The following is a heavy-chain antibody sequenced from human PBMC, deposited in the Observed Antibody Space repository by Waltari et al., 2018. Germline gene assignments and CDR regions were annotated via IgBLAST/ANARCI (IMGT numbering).Heavy chain of an antibody. CDR1: GFTFSSYA. D-gene: IGHD6-13*01. V-gene: IGHV3-23*04. CDR2: ISVSGYST. Sequence: EVQLVESGGGLVQPGGSLRLSCAASGFTFSSYAMSWVRQAPGKGLEWVSVISVSGYSTSYADSVKGRFTISRDNSKNTLYLQMNSLRAEDTAVYYCAKDFDIAAARGHFDYWGQGTLVTVSS. J-gene: IGHJ4*02. CDR3: AKDFDIAAARGHFDY.